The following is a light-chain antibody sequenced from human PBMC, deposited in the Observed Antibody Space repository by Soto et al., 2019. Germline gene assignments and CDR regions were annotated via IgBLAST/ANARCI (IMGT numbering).Light chain of an antibody. CDR1: QSVRST. V-gene: IGKV3-15*01. CDR3: QQYNDWPTT. J-gene: IGKJ1*01. CDR2: GAS. Sequence: EIVMTQSPATLSVSPGERATLSCRASQSVRSTVAWYQQKPGQAPRLLIYGASTRATGIPARFSGSGSGTEFTLTISSLQSEDFAVYYCQQYNDWPTTFGQGTKV.